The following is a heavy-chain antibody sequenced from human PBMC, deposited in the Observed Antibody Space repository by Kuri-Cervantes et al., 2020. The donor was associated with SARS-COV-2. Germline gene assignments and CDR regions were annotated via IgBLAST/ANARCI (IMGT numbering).Heavy chain of an antibody. D-gene: IGHD2-2*01. CDR1: GFTFSDHY. Sequence: GGSLRLXCAASGFTFSDHYMDWVRQAPGKGLEWVGRTRNKANSYTTEYAASVKGRLTISRDDSKNSLYLQMNSLKTEDTAVYYCAGGEYCSSTSCYRYYGMDVWGQGTTVTVSS. V-gene: IGHV3-72*01. J-gene: IGHJ6*02. CDR3: AGGEYCSSTSCYRYYGMDV. CDR2: TRNKANSYTT.